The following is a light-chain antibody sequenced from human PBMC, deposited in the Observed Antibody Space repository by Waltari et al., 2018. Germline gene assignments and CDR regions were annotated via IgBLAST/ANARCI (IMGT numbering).Light chain of an antibody. V-gene: IGLV3-1*01. CDR1: KLGTKY. CDR3: QAWDGSTVV. CDR2: QVN. Sequence: SYEVTQPPSVSVSPGQTASISCSGDKLGTKYPCWYQQKPGQSPVLVLYQVNKRPSGIPERFSGSNAGNTATLGISGTQAMDVADYYCQAWDGSTVVFGGGTKLTVL. J-gene: IGLJ2*01.